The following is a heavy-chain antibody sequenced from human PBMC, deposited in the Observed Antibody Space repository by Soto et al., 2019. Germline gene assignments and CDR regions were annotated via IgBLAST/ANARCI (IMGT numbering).Heavy chain of an antibody. V-gene: IGHV5-10-1*01. Sequence: GESLKISCKGSGYSFTSYWISWVRQMPGKGLEWMGRIDPSDSYTNYSPSFQGHVTISADKSISTAYLQWSSLKASDTAMYYCARVVSKIGNSYYGMDVWGQGTTVTVSS. CDR2: IDPSDSYT. J-gene: IGHJ6*02. CDR3: ARVVSKIGNSYYGMDV. CDR1: GYSFTSYW. D-gene: IGHD1-1*01.